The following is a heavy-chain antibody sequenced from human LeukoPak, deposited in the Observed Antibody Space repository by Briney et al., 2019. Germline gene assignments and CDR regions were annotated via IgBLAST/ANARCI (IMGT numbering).Heavy chain of an antibody. V-gene: IGHV3-23*01. CDR2: ISGGSSGST. J-gene: IGHJ4*02. D-gene: IGHD2-21*02. CDR1: GFTFSDYA. CDR3: AKDHANTPVVTY. Sequence: GGSLRLSCAASGFTFSDYAMSWVRQDPGKGLEWLSVISGGSSGSTYYADSVTGRFTVSRDNSKNTVDLQMNNLRVDDTAIYYCAKDHANTPVVTYWGQGILVSVSS.